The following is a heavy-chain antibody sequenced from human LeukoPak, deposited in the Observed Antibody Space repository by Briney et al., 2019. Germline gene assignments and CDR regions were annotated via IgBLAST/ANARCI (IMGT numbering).Heavy chain of an antibody. D-gene: IGHD5-18*01. CDR3: ARDPWGYRAGVMDL. CDR1: GFTFSSYW. Sequence: GESLRLSCAASGFTFSSYWMHWVRQAPGEGLMWVSRINTDGTTTTYADSVEGRFSISRDNAKNTVYLHMNSLRAEDTAVYYCARDPWGYRAGVMDLWGQGTLVT. J-gene: IGHJ4*02. CDR2: INTDGTTT. V-gene: IGHV3-74*03.